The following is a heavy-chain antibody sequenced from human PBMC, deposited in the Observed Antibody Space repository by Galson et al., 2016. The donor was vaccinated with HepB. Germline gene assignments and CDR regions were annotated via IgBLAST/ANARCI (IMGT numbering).Heavy chain of an antibody. J-gene: IGHJ2*01. Sequence: SVKVSCKASGYSFTNYYIHWVRQAPGQGLEWMGIINPSDGSTSSAQKLQDRVIMTRDTSTTTVYMEPISLRSEDTAVYYCARDMRHYDTLTGTIARNWYFDLWGRGTLVTVSS. CDR1: GYSFTNYY. V-gene: IGHV1-46*01. D-gene: IGHD3-9*01. CDR2: INPSDGST. CDR3: ARDMRHYDTLTGTIARNWYFDL.